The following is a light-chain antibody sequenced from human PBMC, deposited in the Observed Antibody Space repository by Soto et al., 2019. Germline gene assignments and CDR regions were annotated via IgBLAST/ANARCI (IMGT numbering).Light chain of an antibody. V-gene: IGKV3-15*01. CDR2: GAS. CDR1: QSVSSN. J-gene: IGKJ4*01. Sequence: EIVMTQSPATLSVSPGERATLSCRASQSVSSNLAWYQQKPGQAPRLLIYGASTRPTGIPARFSCSGSGKEFTLXISILQSEDFAVYFCQQYINWPLTFGGGTRVEIK. CDR3: QQYINWPLT.